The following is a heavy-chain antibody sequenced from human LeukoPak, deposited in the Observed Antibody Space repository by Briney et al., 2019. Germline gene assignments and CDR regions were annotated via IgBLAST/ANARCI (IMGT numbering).Heavy chain of an antibody. J-gene: IGHJ4*02. Sequence: PGGSLRLSCAASGFIFSTYGMHWVRQAPGKGLEWVAFIRYDGSNKYYADSVKGRFTISRDNSENTLYLQMNGLRAEDTAIYFCATGAYCDHWGQGTLVTVSS. CDR3: ATGAYCDH. CDR2: IRYDGSNK. V-gene: IGHV3-30*02. CDR1: GFIFSTYG.